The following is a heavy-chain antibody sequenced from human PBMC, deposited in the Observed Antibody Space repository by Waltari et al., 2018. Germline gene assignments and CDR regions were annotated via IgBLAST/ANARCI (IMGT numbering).Heavy chain of an antibody. CDR3: ARSKDCSSTSCSDAFDI. CDR2: INHSGST. J-gene: IGHJ3*02. Sequence: QVQLQQWGAGLLKPSETLSLTCAVYGGSFSGYYWSWLRQPPGKGLEWIGKINHSGSTNYNPSLKSRVTISVDTSKNQFSLMLSSVTAADTAVYYCARSKDCSSTSCSDAFDIWGQGTMVTVSS. D-gene: IGHD2-2*01. CDR1: GGSFSGYY. V-gene: IGHV4-34*01.